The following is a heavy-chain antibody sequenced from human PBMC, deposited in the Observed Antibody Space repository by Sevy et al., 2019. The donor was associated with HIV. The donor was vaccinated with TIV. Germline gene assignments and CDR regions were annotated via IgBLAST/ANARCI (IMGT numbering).Heavy chain of an antibody. CDR2: ISGSGGST. V-gene: IGHV3-23*01. CDR1: GFTFSSYA. J-gene: IGHJ4*02. Sequence: GGSLRLSCAASGFTFSSYAMSWVRQAPGKGLEWVSAISGSGGSTYYADSVKGRFTISRDNSKNTLYLQMNSLRAEDTDVYYCARALLGYYYDSSGYYLFDYWGQGTLVTVSS. CDR3: ARALLGYYYDSSGYYLFDY. D-gene: IGHD3-22*01.